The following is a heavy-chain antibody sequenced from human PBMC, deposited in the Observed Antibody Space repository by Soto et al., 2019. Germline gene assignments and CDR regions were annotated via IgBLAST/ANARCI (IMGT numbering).Heavy chain of an antibody. Sequence: PSETLSLTCTVSGDSFSSADYKWSWIRQPPGKGLEWIGYIYYSGYTYNNPSLKSRLTMSVETSKNQFSLKLSSVTAAGTAVYYCARHEGIAVADTMNYWGQGTLVTVSS. D-gene: IGHD6-19*01. CDR2: IYYSGYT. CDR1: GDSFSSADYK. CDR3: ARHEGIAVADTMNY. V-gene: IGHV4-30-4*01. J-gene: IGHJ4*02.